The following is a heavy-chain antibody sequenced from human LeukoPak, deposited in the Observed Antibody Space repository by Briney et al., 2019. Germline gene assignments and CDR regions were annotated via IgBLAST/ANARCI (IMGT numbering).Heavy chain of an antibody. CDR1: EFTFSNYW. Sequence: GGSLRLSCTASEFTFSNYWMTWVRQAPGKGLERVANIKQDGSERYYVDSVKGRFTISRDNAKNSLYLQMNSLRAEDTAVYYCATDQAGGLDSWGQGTLVTVSS. D-gene: IGHD3-10*01. CDR3: ATDQAGGLDS. CDR2: IKQDGSER. J-gene: IGHJ4*02. V-gene: IGHV3-7*01.